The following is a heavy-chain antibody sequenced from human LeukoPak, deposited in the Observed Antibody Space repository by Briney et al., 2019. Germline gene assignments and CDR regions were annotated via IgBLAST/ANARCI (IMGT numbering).Heavy chain of an antibody. CDR2: IYYSGST. J-gene: IGHJ4*02. V-gene: IGHV4-39*01. D-gene: IGHD1-26*01. CDR1: GGSISSSSYY. Sequence: PSGTLSLTCTVSGGSISSSSYYWGWIRQPPGKGLEWIGSIYYSGSTYYNPSLKSRVTISVDTSKNQFSLKLSSVTAADRAVYYCARIVGASDYWGQGTLVTVSS. CDR3: ARIVGASDY.